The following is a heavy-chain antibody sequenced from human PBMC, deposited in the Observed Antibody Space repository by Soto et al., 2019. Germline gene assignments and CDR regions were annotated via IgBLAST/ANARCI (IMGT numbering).Heavy chain of an antibody. CDR3: AKDQGLHYGVYYYYGMDV. Sequence: QVQLVESGGGVVQPGRSLRLSCAASGFTFSSYGMHWVRQAPGKGLEWVAVISYDGSNKYYADSVKGRFTISRDNSKNTLYLQMNSLRAEDTAVYYCAKDQGLHYGVYYYYGMDVWGQGTTVTVSS. J-gene: IGHJ6*02. D-gene: IGHD4-17*01. CDR2: ISYDGSNK. V-gene: IGHV3-30*18. CDR1: GFTFSSYG.